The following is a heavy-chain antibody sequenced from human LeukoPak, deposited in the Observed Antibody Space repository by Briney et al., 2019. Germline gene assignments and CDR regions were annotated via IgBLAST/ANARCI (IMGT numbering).Heavy chain of an antibody. CDR1: GFTFSSYW. Sequence: GGSLRLSCAASGFTFSSYWMHWVRQPPGKGLVWVARINSGGITTNYADSVKGRFTISRDDAKNTLYLQMNSLRAEDTAIYYCARDLGRDAYKAWGQGTLVTVSS. CDR3: ARDLGRDAYKA. CDR2: INSGGITT. D-gene: IGHD5-24*01. V-gene: IGHV3-74*01. J-gene: IGHJ5*02.